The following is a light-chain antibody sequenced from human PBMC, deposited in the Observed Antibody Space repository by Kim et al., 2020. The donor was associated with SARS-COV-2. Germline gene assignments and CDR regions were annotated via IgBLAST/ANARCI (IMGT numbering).Light chain of an antibody. CDR3: QRYNGALET. CDR2: DAA. CDR1: QDIKNN. J-gene: IGKJ1*01. Sequence: VSVGDRVTITCRASQDIKNNVAWYQQKPGKVPKVLIYDAATLQSGVPSRFSGSGSGTDFTLTISSLQPEDVATYYCQRYNGALETFGQGTKVDIK. V-gene: IGKV1-27*01.